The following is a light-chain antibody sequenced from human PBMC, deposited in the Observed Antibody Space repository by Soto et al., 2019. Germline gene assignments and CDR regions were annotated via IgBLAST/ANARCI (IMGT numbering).Light chain of an antibody. CDR2: KAS. Sequence: QMADSGATRTGSIGDRVTITCRASQTISSWLAWYQQKPGKAPKLLIYKASTLKSGVPSRFSGSGSGTEFTLTISSLQPDDFATYYCQQYNSYWTFGEGTKVDVK. CDR1: QTISSW. J-gene: IGKJ1*01. V-gene: IGKV1-5*03. CDR3: QQYNSYWT.